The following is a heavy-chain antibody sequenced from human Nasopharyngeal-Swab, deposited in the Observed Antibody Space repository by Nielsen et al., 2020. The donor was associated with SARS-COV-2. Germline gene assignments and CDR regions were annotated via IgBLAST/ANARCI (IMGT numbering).Heavy chain of an antibody. J-gene: IGHJ4*02. Sequence: GGSLRLSCAASGFTFSNYWMHWVRQAPGKGLVWVSRINLDGSTTSYADSVRGRFTISRDNAKNTLYLQMNSLRAEDTAVYYCARAHGSWSGYTHWGQGTLVTVSS. CDR2: INLDGSTT. V-gene: IGHV3-74*01. CDR3: ARAHGSWSGYTH. D-gene: IGHD3-3*01. CDR1: GFTFSNYW.